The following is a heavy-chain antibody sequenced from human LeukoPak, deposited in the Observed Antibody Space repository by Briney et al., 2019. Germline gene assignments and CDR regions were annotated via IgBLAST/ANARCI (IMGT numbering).Heavy chain of an antibody. Sequence: PGGSLRLSCAASGFTFSSYSMNWVRQAPGKGLEWVSSISSSSSYIYYADSVKGRFTISRDNAKNSLYLQMNSLRAEDTAVYYCARDNFDRLGFDYWGQGTLVTVSS. D-gene: IGHD3-16*01. CDR1: GFTFSSYS. J-gene: IGHJ4*02. V-gene: IGHV3-21*01. CDR2: ISSSSSYI. CDR3: ARDNFDRLGFDY.